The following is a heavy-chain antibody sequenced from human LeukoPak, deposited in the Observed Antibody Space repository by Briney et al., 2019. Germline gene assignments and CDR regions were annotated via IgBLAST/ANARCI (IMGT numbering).Heavy chain of an antibody. CDR1: GLTFSSYG. Sequence: PGGSLRLSCAASGLTFSSYGMHWVRQAPGKGLEWVAVIWYDGSNKYYADSVKGRFTISRDNSKNTLYLQMNSLRAEDTAVYYCARIHSLYYYDSSGYGAFDIWGQGTMVTVSS. V-gene: IGHV3-33*01. CDR3: ARIHSLYYYDSSGYGAFDI. CDR2: IWYDGSNK. D-gene: IGHD3-22*01. J-gene: IGHJ3*02.